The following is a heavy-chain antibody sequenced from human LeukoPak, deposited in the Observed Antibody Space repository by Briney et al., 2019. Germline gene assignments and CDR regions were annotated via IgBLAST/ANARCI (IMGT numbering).Heavy chain of an antibody. J-gene: IGHJ6*04. CDR1: GFTFDDYA. V-gene: IGHV3-9*01. Sequence: GGSLRLSCAASGFTFDDYAMHWVRQAPGKGLEWVSGISWNSGTIYYADSVKGRFTISRDDAKNSLYLQMNSLRAEDTAVYYCAELGITMIGGVWGKGTTVTISS. CDR3: AELGITMIGGV. CDR2: ISWNSGTI. D-gene: IGHD3-10*02.